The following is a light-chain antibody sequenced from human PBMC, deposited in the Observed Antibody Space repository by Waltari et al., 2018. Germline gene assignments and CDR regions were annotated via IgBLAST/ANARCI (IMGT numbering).Light chain of an antibody. V-gene: IGKV1-39*01. Sequence: DIQMTQFPFSLSPSVGDRVTITCRESQDIAHYLHWYQQNPGKAPKVLIASATSLQSAVPSRFSGSGSGTDFTLTISGLQPEDFATYYCQQSYNTPFTFGQGTKLQMK. CDR3: QQSYNTPFT. J-gene: IGKJ2*01. CDR1: QDIAHY. CDR2: SAT.